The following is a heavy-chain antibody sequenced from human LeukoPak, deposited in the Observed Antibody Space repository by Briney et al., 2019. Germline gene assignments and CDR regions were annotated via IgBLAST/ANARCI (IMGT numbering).Heavy chain of an antibody. CDR2: IQNDGSRQ. V-gene: IGHV3-33*01. D-gene: IGHD4-17*01. CDR1: GFTFSSYA. J-gene: IGHJ4*02. CDR3: ARSKATVTTGLSDY. Sequence: GGSLRLSCATSGFTFSSYAMHWVRQPPGKGLEWVAVIQNDGSRQDYADSVKGRFTISRDNAKNSLYLQMNSLRAEDTAVYYCARSKATVTTGLSDYWGQGTLVTVSS.